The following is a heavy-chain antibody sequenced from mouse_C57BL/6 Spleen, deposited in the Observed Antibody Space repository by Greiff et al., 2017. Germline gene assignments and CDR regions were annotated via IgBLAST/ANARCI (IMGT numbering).Heavy chain of an antibody. CDR1: GFTFSDYG. Sequence: EVQLVESGGGLVKPGGSLKLSCAASGFTFSDYGMHWVRQAPEKGLEWVAYISSGSSTIYYADTVKGRFTITRDNAMNTLFLQMTSLRSEDTAMYYCATDYYGSSAHYYAMDYWGQGTSVTVAS. J-gene: IGHJ4*01. D-gene: IGHD1-1*01. CDR3: ATDYYGSSAHYYAMDY. CDR2: ISSGSSTI. V-gene: IGHV5-17*01.